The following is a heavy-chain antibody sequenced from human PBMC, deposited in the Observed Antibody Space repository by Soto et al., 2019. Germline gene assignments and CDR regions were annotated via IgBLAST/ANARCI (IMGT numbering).Heavy chain of an antibody. CDR2: IRDSGSST. V-gene: IGHV3-23*01. D-gene: IGHD6-13*01. Sequence: GGSLRLSCAASGFTFSSYAMSWVRQTPGKGLEWVSSIRDSGSSTYYADSVKGRFTISRDNSKNTLYVQMNSLRAEDTAVYYCAKGGVAARLDYWGQGTLVTVSS. CDR1: GFTFSSYA. J-gene: IGHJ4*02. CDR3: AKGGVAARLDY.